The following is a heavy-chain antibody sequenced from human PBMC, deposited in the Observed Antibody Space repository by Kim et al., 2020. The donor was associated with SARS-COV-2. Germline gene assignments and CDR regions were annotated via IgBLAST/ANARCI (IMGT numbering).Heavy chain of an antibody. D-gene: IGHD2-15*01. CDR3: TRGYGSGHLVFDY. J-gene: IGHJ4*02. V-gene: IGHV3-53*01. Sequence: YADSVRGRFTISRDNSKNSLFLQMNSLRAEDTAVYYCTRGYGSGHLVFDYWGQGTLVTVSS.